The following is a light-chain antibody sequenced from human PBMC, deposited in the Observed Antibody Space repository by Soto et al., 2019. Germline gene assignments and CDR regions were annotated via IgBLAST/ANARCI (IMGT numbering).Light chain of an antibody. Sequence: DIQMTQSPSTLSASVGDRVTITCRASQSISNWLAWYQQKPGKTPKVLIYKASTLELGVPSRFSGSGSGTEFTLTISNLQPDDFASYFCLQSNNFPYTFGQGTKVEI. J-gene: IGKJ2*01. CDR2: KAS. CDR3: LQSNNFPYT. V-gene: IGKV1-5*03. CDR1: QSISNW.